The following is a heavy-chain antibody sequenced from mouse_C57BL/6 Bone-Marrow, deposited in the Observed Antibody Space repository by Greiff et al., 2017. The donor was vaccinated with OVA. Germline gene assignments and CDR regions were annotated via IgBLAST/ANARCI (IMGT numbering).Heavy chain of an antibody. Sequence: QVQLQQSGAELAKPGASVKLSCKASGYTFTSYWMHWVKQRPGQGLEWIGYINPSSGYTTYNQKFKDKATLTADKSSSTAYMQLSSLTYDDSAVDYCAGLICDGYDFPFDYWGQGTTLTVSS. J-gene: IGHJ2*01. V-gene: IGHV1-7*01. D-gene: IGHD2-3*01. CDR3: AGLICDGYDFPFDY. CDR2: INPSSGYT. CDR1: GYTFTSYW.